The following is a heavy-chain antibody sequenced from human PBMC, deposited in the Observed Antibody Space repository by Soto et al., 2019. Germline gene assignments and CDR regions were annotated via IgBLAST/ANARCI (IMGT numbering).Heavy chain of an antibody. Sequence: QVQLVESGGGVVQPGRSLRLSCAASGFTFSSYGMHWVRQAPGKGLEWVAAIWYDGSNKYYADSVKGRFTISRDNSKNALYLQMNSLRAEDTAVYYCASRGYCSGGSCYLDDAFDIWGQGTMVPVSS. D-gene: IGHD2-15*01. CDR2: IWYDGSNK. V-gene: IGHV3-33*01. CDR1: GFTFSSYG. J-gene: IGHJ3*02. CDR3: ASRGYCSGGSCYLDDAFDI.